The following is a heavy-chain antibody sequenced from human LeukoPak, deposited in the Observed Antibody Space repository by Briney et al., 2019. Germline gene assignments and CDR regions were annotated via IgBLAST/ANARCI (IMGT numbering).Heavy chain of an antibody. J-gene: IGHJ4*02. Sequence: PGGSLRLSCAASGFTFSSYAMSWVRQAPGKGLEWVSAISGSGGSTYYADSVKGRFTISRDNSKNTLYLQMNSLRAEDTAVYYCAKLTYYYDSSGPLDYWGQGTLVTVSS. V-gene: IGHV3-23*01. CDR2: ISGSGGST. CDR1: GFTFSSYA. D-gene: IGHD3-22*01. CDR3: AKLTYYYDSSGPLDY.